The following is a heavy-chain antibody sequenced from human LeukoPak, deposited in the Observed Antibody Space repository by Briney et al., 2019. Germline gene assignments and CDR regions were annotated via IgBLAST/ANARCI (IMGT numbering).Heavy chain of an antibody. V-gene: IGHV4-30-4*08. J-gene: IGHJ6*02. CDR1: GGSISSGGYY. Sequence: PSETLSLTCTVSGGSISSGGYYWSWIRQHPGKGLEWIGYIYYSGSTYYNPSLKSRVTISVDTSKNQFSLKLSSVTAADTAVYYCARVQNFPVPPKYGMDVWGQGTTVTVSS. CDR2: IYYSGST. CDR3: ARVQNFPVPPKYGMDV.